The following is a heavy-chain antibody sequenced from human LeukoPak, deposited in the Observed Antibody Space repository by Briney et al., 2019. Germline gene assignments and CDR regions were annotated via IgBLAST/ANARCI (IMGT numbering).Heavy chain of an antibody. J-gene: IGHJ4*02. D-gene: IGHD6-19*01. CDR2: ICGYNGNT. CDR1: VYTFTGYG. Sequence: ASVKVSSKASVYTFTGYGISWVPQAPGKGLEWMGWICGYNGNTNTAQKLQGRVTMTTDTSTSTVYMGLRSLRSDEPVVYYCSRDLKMGYSSGRYSWGTGPPNVYWLQGTQVT. CDR3: SRDLKMGYSSGRYSWGTGPPNVY. V-gene: IGHV1-18*01.